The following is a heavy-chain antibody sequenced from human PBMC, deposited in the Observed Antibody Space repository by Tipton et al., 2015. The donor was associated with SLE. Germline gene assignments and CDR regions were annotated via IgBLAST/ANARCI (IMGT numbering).Heavy chain of an antibody. J-gene: IGHJ2*01. Sequence: TLSLICTVYGGSFSGYYWSWIRQPPGKGLEWIGEINHSGSTNYNPSLKSRVTISVDTSKNQFSLKLSSVTAADTAVYYCARSGSSWSKDWYFDLWGRGTLVTVSS. CDR2: INHSGST. CDR3: ARSGSSWSKDWYFDL. D-gene: IGHD6-13*01. CDR1: GGSFSGYY. V-gene: IGHV4-34*01.